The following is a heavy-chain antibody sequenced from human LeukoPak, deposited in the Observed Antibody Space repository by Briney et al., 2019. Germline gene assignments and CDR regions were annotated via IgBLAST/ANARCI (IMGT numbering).Heavy chain of an antibody. D-gene: IGHD3-10*01. V-gene: IGHV4-59*01. CDR1: GGSISNYY. CDR2: IYYSGST. Sequence: SETLSLTCTVSGGSISNYYWSWVRQPPGKGLEWIGYIYYSGSTNYNPSLKSRVTISVDTSKNQFSLKVSSVTAADTAVYYCARVPYGSGSYYFDYWGQGTLVTVSS. CDR3: ARVPYGSGSYYFDY. J-gene: IGHJ4*02.